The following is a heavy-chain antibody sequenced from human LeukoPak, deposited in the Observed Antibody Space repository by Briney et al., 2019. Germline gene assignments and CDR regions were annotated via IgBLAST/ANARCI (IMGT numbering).Heavy chain of an antibody. Sequence: GGSLRLSCAASGFTFSSYAMHWVRQAPGKGLEWVAVISYDGSNKYYADSVKGRFTISRDNSKNTLHLQMNSLRAEDTAVYYCARDNLRYVPAAGHFDYWGQGTLVTVSS. CDR1: GFTFSSYA. V-gene: IGHV3-30-3*01. CDR3: ARDNLRYVPAAGHFDY. D-gene: IGHD6-13*01. CDR2: ISYDGSNK. J-gene: IGHJ4*02.